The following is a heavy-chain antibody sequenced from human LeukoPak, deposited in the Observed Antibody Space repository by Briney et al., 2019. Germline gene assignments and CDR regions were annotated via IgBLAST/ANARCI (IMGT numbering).Heavy chain of an antibody. J-gene: IGHJ4*02. CDR2: ISYSGET. V-gene: IGHV4-59*01. CDR3: ASAPNENFFDY. CDR1: VVPISIYH. Sequence: PSETLSLTCNVAVVPISIYHWIWIRQAPGKGVEWIGYISYSGETNYNPSLKSRVTISQDTSTNQFTLKLTSVTAADTAIYYCASAPNENFFDYWGQGTLVTVSS.